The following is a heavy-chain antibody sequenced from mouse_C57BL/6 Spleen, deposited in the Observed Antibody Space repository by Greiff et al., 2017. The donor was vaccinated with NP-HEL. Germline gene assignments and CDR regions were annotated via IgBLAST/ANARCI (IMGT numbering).Heavy chain of an antibody. V-gene: IGHV1-55*01. D-gene: IGHD2-4*01. CDR1: GYTFTSYW. Sequence: QVQLQQSGAELVKPGASVKMSCKASGYTFTSYWITWVKQRPGQGLEWIGDIYPGSGSTNYNEKFKSKATLTVDTSSSTAYMQLSSLTSEDSAVYYCARGTDYDYDKGGYAMDYWGQGTSVTVSS. CDR2: IYPGSGST. CDR3: ARGTDYDYDKGGYAMDY. J-gene: IGHJ4*01.